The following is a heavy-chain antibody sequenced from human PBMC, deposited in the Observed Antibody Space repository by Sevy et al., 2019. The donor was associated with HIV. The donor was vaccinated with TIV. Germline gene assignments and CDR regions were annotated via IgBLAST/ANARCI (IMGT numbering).Heavy chain of an antibody. CDR1: GFTFSDYY. V-gene: IGHV3-11*04. Sequence: GGSLRLSCAASGFTFSDYYWGWIRQAPGKGLEWVSHISPSAKTTYYADSVEGRFTISRDNAAKSLYLQMNSLRAEDTAVYYCAGGKYWFDPWGQGTLVTVSS. J-gene: IGHJ5*02. CDR3: AGGKYWFDP. CDR2: ISPSAKTT.